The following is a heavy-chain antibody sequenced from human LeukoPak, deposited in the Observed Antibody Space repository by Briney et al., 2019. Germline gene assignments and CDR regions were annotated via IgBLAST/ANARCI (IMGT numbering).Heavy chain of an antibody. CDR3: ARDHSLAAAGINWFDP. Sequence: GGSLRLSCAASGFTFSSYSMNRVRQAPGKGLEWVSYISSSSSTIYYADSVKGRFTISRDNAKNSLYLQMNSLRAEDTAVYYCARDHSLAAAGINWFDPWGQGTLVTVSS. CDR2: ISSSSSTI. J-gene: IGHJ5*02. CDR1: GFTFSSYS. V-gene: IGHV3-48*01. D-gene: IGHD6-13*01.